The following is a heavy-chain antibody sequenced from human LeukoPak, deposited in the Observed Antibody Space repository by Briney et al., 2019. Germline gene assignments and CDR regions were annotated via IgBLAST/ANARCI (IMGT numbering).Heavy chain of an antibody. D-gene: IGHD3-10*01. CDR2: IKQDGSEK. V-gene: IGHV3-7*01. Sequence: GGSLRLSCAASGFTFSTYWMTWVRQAPGKGLEWVANIKQDGSEKFYVDSVTGRFAISRDNAKNSLYLQMDSLRAEDTAVYYCARDHYHGVGWFDPWGQGTLVTVSS. J-gene: IGHJ5*02. CDR1: GFTFSTYW. CDR3: ARDHYHGVGWFDP.